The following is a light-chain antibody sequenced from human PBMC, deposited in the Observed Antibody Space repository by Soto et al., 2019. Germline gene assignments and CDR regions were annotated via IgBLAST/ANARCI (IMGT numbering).Light chain of an antibody. CDR1: SSDVGGYNY. CDR2: DVS. J-gene: IGLJ1*01. V-gene: IGLV2-14*01. Sequence: QSVLTQPASVSGSPGQSITISCTGTSSDVGGYNYVSWYQQHPGKAPKLMIYDVSNRPSGVSSRFSGSKSGNTASLTISGLQAEDEADYYCSSYTSSSTLAFGTGTKLTVL. CDR3: SSYTSSSTLA.